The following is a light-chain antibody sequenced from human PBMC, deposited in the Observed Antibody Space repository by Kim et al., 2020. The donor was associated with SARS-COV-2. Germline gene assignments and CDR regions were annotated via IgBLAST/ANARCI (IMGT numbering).Light chain of an antibody. CDR3: QQYNNWPPRYS. Sequence: SPGERANRSGRASQSVSSDLAWYQQKPGQAPRLLIYGASTRATGIPARFSGSGSGTEFTLTISSLQSEDFAVYYCQQYNNWPPRYSFGQGTKLEI. J-gene: IGKJ2*03. CDR1: QSVSSD. V-gene: IGKV3-15*01. CDR2: GAS.